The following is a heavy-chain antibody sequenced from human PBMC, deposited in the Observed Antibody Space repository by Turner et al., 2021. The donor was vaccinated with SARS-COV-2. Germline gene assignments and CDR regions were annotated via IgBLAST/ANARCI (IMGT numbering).Heavy chain of an antibody. V-gene: IGHV3-21*01. CDR1: GFTFSSYS. CDR2: ISSSSRYI. Sequence: EVQLVESGGGLVKPGGSRRLPCAASGFTFSSYSMNWVRQAPGKGREWVSSISSSSRYIYSADSVKGRFTISRDNAKNSLYLQMNSLRAEDTAVYYCARDRDDFWSGYHRHAFDIWGQGTMVTVSS. CDR3: ARDRDDFWSGYHRHAFDI. D-gene: IGHD3-3*01. J-gene: IGHJ3*02.